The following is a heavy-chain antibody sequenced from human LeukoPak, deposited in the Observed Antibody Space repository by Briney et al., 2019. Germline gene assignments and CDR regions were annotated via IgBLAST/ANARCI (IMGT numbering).Heavy chain of an antibody. Sequence: SQTLSLTCTVSGGSISSGSYYWSWIRQPAGKGLEWIGRIYTSGSTNYNPSLKSRVTISVDTSKNRFSLKLSSVTAADTAVYYCARDRAYDYVWGSYRYIWFDPWGQGTLVTVSS. CDR3: ARDRAYDYVWGSYRYIWFDP. J-gene: IGHJ5*02. V-gene: IGHV4-61*02. CDR2: IYTSGST. D-gene: IGHD3-16*02. CDR1: GGSISSGSYY.